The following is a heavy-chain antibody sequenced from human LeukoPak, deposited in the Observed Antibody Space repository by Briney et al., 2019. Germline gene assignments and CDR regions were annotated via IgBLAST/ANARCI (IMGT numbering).Heavy chain of an antibody. D-gene: IGHD3-10*01. CDR3: ARGPYGSGSYY. V-gene: IGHV4-30-4*01. CDR1: GGSISSGDYY. Sequence: PSQTLSLTCTVSGGSISSGDYYWSWIRQPPGKGLEWIGYIYYSGTTYYNPSLKSRVTISVDTSKNQFSLKLASVTAADTAVYFCARGPYGSGSYYWGQGTLVTVSS. CDR2: IYYSGTT. J-gene: IGHJ4*02.